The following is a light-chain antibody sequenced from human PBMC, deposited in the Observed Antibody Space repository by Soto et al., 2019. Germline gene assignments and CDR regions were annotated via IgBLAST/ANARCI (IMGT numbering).Light chain of an antibody. Sequence: DIQMTQSPSTLSASVGDRVTIACRASQSISRWLAWYQQKPGKAPKVLIWDASRLHSGVPSRYSGSGYGTEFTLTISSLQPDDFGTYYCQQYNGYSTWTCGQGTKVEIK. J-gene: IGKJ1*01. CDR2: DAS. V-gene: IGKV1-5*01. CDR3: QQYNGYSTWT. CDR1: QSISRW.